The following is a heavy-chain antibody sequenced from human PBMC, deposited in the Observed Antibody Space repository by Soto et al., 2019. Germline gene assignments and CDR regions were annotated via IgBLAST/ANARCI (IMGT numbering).Heavy chain of an antibody. Sequence: ASVKVSCKASGGTFSSYAISWVRQAPGQGLEWMGGIIPIFGTANYAQKFQGRVTITADESTSTAYMELSSLRSEDTAVYYCARYYDSSGWPRPNWFDPWGQGTLVTVS. J-gene: IGHJ5*02. CDR3: ARYYDSSGWPRPNWFDP. CDR2: IIPIFGTA. V-gene: IGHV1-69*13. CDR1: GGTFSSYA. D-gene: IGHD3-22*01.